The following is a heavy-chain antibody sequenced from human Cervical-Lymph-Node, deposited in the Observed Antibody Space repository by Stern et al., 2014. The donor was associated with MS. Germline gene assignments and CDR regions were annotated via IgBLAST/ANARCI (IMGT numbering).Heavy chain of an antibody. CDR3: ARVTSSAWYYDY. D-gene: IGHD6-19*01. Sequence: VQLLESGPGLVKPSETLSLTCTVSGGSISNYYWDWIRQSPGQGLEWIWYIDYSGSTNYNPSLKSRVTISVDTSKNQFSLKMNSVTAADTAVYYCARVTSSAWYYDYWGQGTLVTVSS. CDR1: GGSISNYY. J-gene: IGHJ4*02. V-gene: IGHV4-59*01. CDR2: IDYSGST.